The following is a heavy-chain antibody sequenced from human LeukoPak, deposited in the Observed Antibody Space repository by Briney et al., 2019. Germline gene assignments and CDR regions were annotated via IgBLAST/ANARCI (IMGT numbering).Heavy chain of an antibody. Sequence: ASVKLSCNASGYTFTSYDINWVRQATGQGLEWMGWMNPNSGNTGYAQKFQGRVTITRNTSISTAYMELSSLRSEDTAVYYCASHYYDSSGYQPWGQGTLVTASS. CDR2: MNPNSGNT. V-gene: IGHV1-8*03. CDR1: GYTFTSYD. J-gene: IGHJ5*02. D-gene: IGHD3-22*01. CDR3: ASHYYDSSGYQP.